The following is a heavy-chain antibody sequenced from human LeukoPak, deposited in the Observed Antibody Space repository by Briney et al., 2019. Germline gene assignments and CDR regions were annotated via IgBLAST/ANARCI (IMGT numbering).Heavy chain of an antibody. CDR3: AREAGYCSSTSCSWTY. V-gene: IGHV3-23*01. D-gene: IGHD2-2*01. CDR2: ISGSGGST. CDR1: GFTFSTYA. J-gene: IGHJ4*02. Sequence: GGSLRLSCAASGFTFSTYAMSWVRQAPGKGLEWVSGISGSGGSTYYADSVKGRFTISRDNSKNTLYLQMNSLRAEDTAVYYCAREAGYCSSTSCSWTYWGQGTLVTVSS.